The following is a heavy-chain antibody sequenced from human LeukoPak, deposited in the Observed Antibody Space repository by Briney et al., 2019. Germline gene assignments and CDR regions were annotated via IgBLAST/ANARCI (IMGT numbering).Heavy chain of an antibody. CDR3: ARGAPIDY. CDR2: IYNDKTSA. CDR1: GFTFSNTW. Sequence: GGSLRLSCAASGFTFSNTWMYWVHHGPGKGLVWVSRIYNDKTSATYADSVKGRFTISRDNAKNTLYLQMDSLRVDDTAVYYCARGAPIDYWGQGTLVTVSS. V-gene: IGHV3-74*01. J-gene: IGHJ4*02.